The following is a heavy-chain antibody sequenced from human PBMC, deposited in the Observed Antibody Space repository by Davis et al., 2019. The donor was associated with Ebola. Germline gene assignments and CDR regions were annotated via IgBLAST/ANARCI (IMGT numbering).Heavy chain of an antibody. V-gene: IGHV4-59*01. D-gene: IGHD3-22*01. J-gene: IGHJ5*02. CDR1: AGSISRYY. CDR2: IYYSGST. Sequence: MPSETLSLTCSVSAGSISRYYWSWIRQPPGKTLEWIGYIYYSGSTNYNPSLKSRVTISVDTSKNQFSLKLSSVTAADTAVYYCARDRGYYDSSGYYWFDPWGQGTLVTVSS. CDR3: ARDRGYYDSSGYYWFDP.